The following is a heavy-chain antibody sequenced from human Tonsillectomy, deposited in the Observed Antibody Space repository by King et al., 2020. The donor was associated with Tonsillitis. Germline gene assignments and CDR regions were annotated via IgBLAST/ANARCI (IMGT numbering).Heavy chain of an antibody. J-gene: IGHJ4*02. CDR2: IRSKADGGTT. D-gene: IGHD2/OR15-2a*01. CDR1: GFTFGDYS. Sequence: VQLVESGGGLVQPGRSLRLSCSASGFTFGDYSMSWFRQAPGKGLQWVGFIRSKADGGTTEYAASVKGRFTISRDDSKSIAYLQMNSLKTEDTAVYYCSRDRSTRTYFGSSGSYSYWGQGTLVSVSS. V-gene: IGHV3-49*03. CDR3: SRDRSTRTYFGSSGSYSY.